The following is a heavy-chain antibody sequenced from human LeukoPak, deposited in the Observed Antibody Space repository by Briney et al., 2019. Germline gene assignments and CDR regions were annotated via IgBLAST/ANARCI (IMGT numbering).Heavy chain of an antibody. CDR1: GFTFSSYG. Sequence: GGSLRLSCAASGFTFSSYGMSWVRQAPGKGLEWVSAISGSAVSTYYADSVKGRFTISRDNSKNTLYLQMNSLRAEDTAVYYCAKDRAYYSDSSGYYLVRAYDYWGQGTLVTVSX. D-gene: IGHD3-22*01. CDR2: ISGSAVST. V-gene: IGHV3-23*01. J-gene: IGHJ4*02. CDR3: AKDRAYYSDSSGYYLVRAYDY.